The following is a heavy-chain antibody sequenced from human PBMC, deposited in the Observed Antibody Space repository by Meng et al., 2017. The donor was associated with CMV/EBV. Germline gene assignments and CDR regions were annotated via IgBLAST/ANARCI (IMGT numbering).Heavy chain of an antibody. V-gene: IGHV3-30*18. CDR3: AKDLIRGYSYGSFWYFDL. J-gene: IGHJ2*01. CDR1: FSGSG. CDR2: ISYDGSNK. Sequence: FSGSGMHWVRQAPGTGLEWVAVISYDGSNKYYADSVKGRFTISRDNSKNTLYLQMNSLRAEDTAVYYCAKDLIRGYSYGSFWYFDLWGRGTLVTVSS. D-gene: IGHD5-18*01.